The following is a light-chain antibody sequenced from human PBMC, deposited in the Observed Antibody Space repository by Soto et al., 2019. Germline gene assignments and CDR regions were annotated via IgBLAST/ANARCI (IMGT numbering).Light chain of an antibody. CDR2: EVS. Sequence: SALTQPPSASGSPGQSVTISCTGTSSDVGGYNYVSWYQQHPGKAPKLMIYEVSKRPSGVPDRFSGSKSGNTASLTVSGLQAEDEADYYCSSYAGSNNFDFGTGTKLTVL. CDR1: SSDVGGYNY. CDR3: SSYAGSNNFD. V-gene: IGLV2-8*01. J-gene: IGLJ1*01.